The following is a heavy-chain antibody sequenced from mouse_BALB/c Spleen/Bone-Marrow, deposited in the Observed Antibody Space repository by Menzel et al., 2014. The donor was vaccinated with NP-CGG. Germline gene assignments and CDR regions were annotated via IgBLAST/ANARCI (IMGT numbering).Heavy chain of an antibody. J-gene: IGHJ2*01. CDR2: INPGIGGT. CDR3: ARFTRDY. CDR1: GYAFTNYL. V-gene: IGHV1-54*01. Sequence: VQLQQSGDELVRPGTSVKVSCKASGYAFTNYLIEWFKQRPGQGLEWIGRINPGIGGTTYNAKFKGKATLTADKSSTTANMQLSSLTSDDSAVYFCARFTRDYWGQGTTLTVSS.